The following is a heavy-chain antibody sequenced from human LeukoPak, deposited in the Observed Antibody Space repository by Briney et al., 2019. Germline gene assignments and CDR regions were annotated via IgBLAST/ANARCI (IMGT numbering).Heavy chain of an antibody. V-gene: IGHV4-34*01. Sequence: LSCAASGVTFRDYYMGWIRQPPGKGLEWIGEINHSGSTNYNPSLKSRVTISVDTSKKKFSLKLSSVTAADTAVYYCARGPYSSSWYQPNWFDPWGQGTLVTVSS. D-gene: IGHD6-13*01. CDR1: GVTFRDYY. CDR2: INHSGST. CDR3: ARGPYSSSWYQPNWFDP. J-gene: IGHJ5*02.